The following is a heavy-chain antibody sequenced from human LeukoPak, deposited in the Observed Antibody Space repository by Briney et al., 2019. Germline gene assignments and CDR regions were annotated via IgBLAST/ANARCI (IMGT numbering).Heavy chain of an antibody. Sequence: PGGSLRLSCAASGFTFSSYAMSWVRQAPGKGLEWASAISGSGGSTYYADSVKGRFTISRDNSKNTLYLQMNSLRAEDTAVYYCAKNRAGNRIFYFDYWGQGTLVTVSS. J-gene: IGHJ4*02. V-gene: IGHV3-23*01. CDR2: ISGSGGST. CDR1: GFTFSSYA. D-gene: IGHD3-3*01. CDR3: AKNRAGNRIFYFDY.